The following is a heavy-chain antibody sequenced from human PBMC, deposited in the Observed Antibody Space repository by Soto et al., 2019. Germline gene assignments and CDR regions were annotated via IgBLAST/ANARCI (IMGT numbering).Heavy chain of an antibody. Sequence: EVQLLESGGGLVQPGGSLRLSCAASGFTFSSYAMNWVRQGPGKGLEWVSVISGSGGSTYYADSVNGRFTISRDNSKNTLYLQMNSLRAEDTAVYYCASRSSGWYFDYWGQGTLVTVSS. CDR3: ASRSSGWYFDY. CDR1: GFTFSSYA. V-gene: IGHV3-23*01. CDR2: ISGSGGST. J-gene: IGHJ4*02. D-gene: IGHD6-19*01.